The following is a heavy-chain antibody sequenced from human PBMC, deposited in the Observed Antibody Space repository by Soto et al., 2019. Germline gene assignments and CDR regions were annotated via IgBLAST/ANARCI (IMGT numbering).Heavy chain of an antibody. CDR3: GIVGGGIDRCIDY. CDR1: GYTFTGYY. J-gene: IGHJ4*02. D-gene: IGHD2-8*01. Sequence: ASVKVSCKASGYTFTGYYMHWVRQAPGQGLEWMGWINPNSGGTNYAQKFQGWVTMTRDTSISTAYMELSRLRSDATAGFYWGIVGGGIDRCIDYWGQGTWVTVSS. V-gene: IGHV1-2*04. CDR2: INPNSGGT.